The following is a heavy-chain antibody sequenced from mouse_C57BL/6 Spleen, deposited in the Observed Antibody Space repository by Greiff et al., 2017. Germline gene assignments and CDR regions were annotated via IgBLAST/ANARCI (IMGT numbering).Heavy chain of an antibody. J-gene: IGHJ2*01. V-gene: IGHV1-82*01. Sequence: VQLQQSGPELVKPGASVKLSCKASGYAFSSSWMNWVKQRPGKGLEWIGRIYPGDGDTNYNGKFKGKATLTADKSSSTAYMQLSSLTSEDSAVYFCATGDFDYWGQGTTLTVSS. CDR2: IYPGDGDT. CDR1: GYAFSSSW. CDR3: ATGDFDY.